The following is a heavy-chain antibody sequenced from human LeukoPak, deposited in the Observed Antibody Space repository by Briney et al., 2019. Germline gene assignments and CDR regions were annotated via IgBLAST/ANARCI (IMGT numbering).Heavy chain of an antibody. CDR3: ASKVDSGSYSGLFSGFDY. Sequence: PSETLSLTCTVSGGSISSSSYYWGRMRQPPGKGLEWIGSSYYSGSTYYNPSLKSRVTISVDTSKNQFSLKLSSVTAADTAVYYCASKVDSGSYSGLFSGFDYCGQGTLVTVSS. D-gene: IGHD1-26*01. V-gene: IGHV4-39*01. CDR1: GGSISSSSYY. CDR2: SYYSGST. J-gene: IGHJ4*02.